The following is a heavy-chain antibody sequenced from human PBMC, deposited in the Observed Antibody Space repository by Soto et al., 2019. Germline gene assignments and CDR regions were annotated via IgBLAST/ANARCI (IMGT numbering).Heavy chain of an antibody. CDR2: ISAYNGNT. J-gene: IGHJ6*02. CDR3: ARPAGWCISTSCYGNSHYYGMDV. D-gene: IGHD2-2*01. V-gene: IGHV1-18*01. CDR1: GYTFTSYG. Sequence: QVQLVQSGAEVKKPGASVKVSCKASGYTFTSYGISWVRQAPGQGLEWMGWISAYNGNTEYAQKLQGRVTMTTDTSTSKAYMELRSLRSDDTAVSYCARPAGWCISTSCYGNSHYYGMDVWGQGTTVTVSS.